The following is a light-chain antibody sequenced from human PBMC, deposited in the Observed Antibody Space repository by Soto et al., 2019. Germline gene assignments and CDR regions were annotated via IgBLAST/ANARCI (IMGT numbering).Light chain of an antibody. J-gene: IGLJ2*01. CDR2: DVN. CDR3: TSYASGSSHVV. Sequence: QAVVTQPASGSGSPGQSITLSCTGTSSDIGGYDYVSWYQRHPGKAPKLIIYDVNNRPSGVSNRLSGSKSGNTASLTISGLQAEDEADYYCTSYASGSSHVVFGGGTQLTVL. V-gene: IGLV2-14*01. CDR1: SSDIGGYDY.